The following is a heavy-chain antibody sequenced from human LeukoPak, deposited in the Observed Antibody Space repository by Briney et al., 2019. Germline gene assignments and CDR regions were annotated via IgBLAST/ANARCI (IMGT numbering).Heavy chain of an antibody. CDR2: INHSGST. CDR3: ARVPFDFWSGYSFMDV. V-gene: IGHV4-34*01. CDR1: GGSFSGYY. J-gene: IGHJ6*03. Sequence: PSETLSLTCAVYGGSFSGYYWSWIRQPPGKGLEWIGEINHSGSTNYNPSLKSRVTISVDTSKNQFSLKLSSVAAADTAVYYCARVPFDFWSGYSFMDVWGKGTTVTVSS. D-gene: IGHD3-3*01.